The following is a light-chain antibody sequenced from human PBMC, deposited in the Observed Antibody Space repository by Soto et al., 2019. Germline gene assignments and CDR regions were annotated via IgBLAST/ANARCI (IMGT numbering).Light chain of an antibody. J-gene: IGKJ5*01. Sequence: EIVMTQSPATVSVSPGERVTLSCRASQSVSSNLAWYQQKPGQAPRLLIYGASTRATDIPVRFSGSGSGTEFTLTISSLQSEDFAVYYCQQYNSWPPITFGQGTRLEIK. V-gene: IGKV3-15*01. CDR3: QQYNSWPPIT. CDR2: GAS. CDR1: QSVSSN.